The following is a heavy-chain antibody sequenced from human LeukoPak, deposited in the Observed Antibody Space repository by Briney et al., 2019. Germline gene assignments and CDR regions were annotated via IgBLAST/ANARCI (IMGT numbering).Heavy chain of an antibody. J-gene: IGHJ3*02. Sequence: GGSLRLSCAASAFTFSDYWMTWVRQAPGKGLERVANIKEDGSETYYVDSVKGRFTISRDNAKNSLYLQMNSLRAEDTAVYYCAKGYRVTRAAFDIWGQGTMVTVSS. V-gene: IGHV3-7*03. CDR3: AKGYRVTRAAFDI. D-gene: IGHD2-21*02. CDR1: AFTFSDYW. CDR2: IKEDGSET.